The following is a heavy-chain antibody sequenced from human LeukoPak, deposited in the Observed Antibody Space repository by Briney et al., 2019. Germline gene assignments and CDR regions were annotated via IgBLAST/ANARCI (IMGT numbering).Heavy chain of an antibody. D-gene: IGHD2-8*02. J-gene: IGHJ6*02. V-gene: IGHV6-1*01. CDR1: GDSVSSNSAT. Sequence: SQTLSLTCAISGDSVSSNSATWTWIRQSPSRGLEWLGGTYFRSKWYNDSAESVKSRNSINPDTSKNQFSLQPSSVTPEDTAAYYCARGLLVGHPYYCAMDVWGQGTTVSVSS. CDR2: TYFRSKWYN. CDR3: ARGLLVGHPYYCAMDV.